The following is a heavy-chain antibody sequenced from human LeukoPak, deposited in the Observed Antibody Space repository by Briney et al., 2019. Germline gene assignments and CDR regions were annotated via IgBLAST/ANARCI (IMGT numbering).Heavy chain of an antibody. CDR2: INPNSGGT. D-gene: IGHD1-1*01. V-gene: IGHV1-2*02. J-gene: IGHJ6*03. CDR1: GYTFTGYY. CDR3: ARVSWFPGTSYYYMDV. Sequence: GASVKVSCKASGYTFTGYYMHWVRQAPGQGLEWMGWINPNSGGTNYAQKFQGRVTMTRDTSISTAYMELSGLRSDDTAVYYCARVSWFPGTSYYYMDVWGKGTTVTVSS.